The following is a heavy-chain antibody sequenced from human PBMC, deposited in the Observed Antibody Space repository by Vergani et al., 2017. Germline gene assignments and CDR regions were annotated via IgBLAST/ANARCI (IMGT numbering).Heavy chain of an antibody. CDR3: ARGVDYDILTGYHDAFDI. J-gene: IGHJ3*02. Sequence: QVQLVQSGAEVKKPGASVKVSCKASGYTFTSYAMHWVRQAPGQRLEWMGWINAGNGNTKYLQKFQGRVTITRDTSASTAYMELRSLRSEETAVYYCARGVDYDILTGYHDAFDIWGQERMVTVSS. CDR1: GYTFTSYA. D-gene: IGHD3-9*01. CDR2: INAGNGNT. V-gene: IGHV1-3*01.